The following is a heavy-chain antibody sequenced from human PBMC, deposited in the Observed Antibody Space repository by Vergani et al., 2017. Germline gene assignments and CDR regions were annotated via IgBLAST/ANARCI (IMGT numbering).Heavy chain of an antibody. CDR1: GFTLCNYD. CDR2: IQFDGSNQ. Sequence: QVQLVESGGGVVQRGGSLRLSCATSGFTLCNYDMQWIRQGPGKGLEFVAFIQFDGSNQYYADSVKGRFTLSRDFSKNTLYLQMNRLRTDDTATYYCAKHFSGWGIDYWGQGTQVIVSS. V-gene: IGHV3-30*02. J-gene: IGHJ4*02. D-gene: IGHD6-19*01. CDR3: AKHFSGWGIDY.